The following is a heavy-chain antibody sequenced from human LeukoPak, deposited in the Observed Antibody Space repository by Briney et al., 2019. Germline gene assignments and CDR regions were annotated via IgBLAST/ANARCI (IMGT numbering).Heavy chain of an antibody. CDR3: ARDVRTYYYGSGSEINLDY. D-gene: IGHD3-10*01. V-gene: IGHV1-18*01. J-gene: IGHJ4*02. CDR1: GYTFTSYG. Sequence: GASVKVSCKASGYTFTSYGISWVRQAPGQGLEWMGWISTYNGNTNYAQKLQGRVTMTTDTSTSTAYMELRSLRSDDTAVYYCARDVRTYYYGSGSEINLDYWGQGTLVTVSS. CDR2: ISTYNGNT.